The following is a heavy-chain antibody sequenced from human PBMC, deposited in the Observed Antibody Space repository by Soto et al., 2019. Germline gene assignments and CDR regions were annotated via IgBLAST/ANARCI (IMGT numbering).Heavy chain of an antibody. D-gene: IGHD6-13*01. CDR2: ISYDGSNK. V-gene: IGHV3-30*14. CDR3: AREAYSSNFYY. CDR1: GFTFSSYA. Sequence: QVQLVESGGGVVQPARSLRPSCAASGFTFSSYAMHWVRQAPGKGLGWVAVISYDGSNKYYADYVKGRFPISRDNSNKTLHLQMNSLSAEDTAVYYCAREAYSSNFYYWGQGTLVTVSS. J-gene: IGHJ4*02.